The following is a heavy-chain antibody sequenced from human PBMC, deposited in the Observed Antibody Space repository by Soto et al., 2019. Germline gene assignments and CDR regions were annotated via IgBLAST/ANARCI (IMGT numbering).Heavy chain of an antibody. J-gene: IGHJ4*02. Sequence: PGGSLRLSCAASGFTFSNAWMSWVRQAPGKGLEWVGRIISKTDGGTTDYAAPVTGRFTISRDDSKNTVYLQMNSLKTEDTAVYYCTTNRGYSYDYWVQGTLVTVSS. CDR1: GFTFSNAW. CDR3: TTNRGYSYDY. V-gene: IGHV3-15*01. D-gene: IGHD5-12*01. CDR2: IISKTDGGTT.